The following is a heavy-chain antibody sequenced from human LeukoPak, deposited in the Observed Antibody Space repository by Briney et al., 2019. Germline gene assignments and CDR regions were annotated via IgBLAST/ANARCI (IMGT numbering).Heavy chain of an antibody. V-gene: IGHV3-30-3*01. CDR2: ISYDGSNK. D-gene: IGHD3-10*01. CDR1: GFTFSSYA. CDR3: ARDNSYGRFDY. J-gene: IGHJ4*02. Sequence: GGSLRLSCAASGFTFSSYAMHWVRQAPGKGLEWVAVISYDGSNKYYADSVKGRFTISRDNSKNTLYLQMNSLRAEDTAVYYCARDNSYGRFDYWGQGTLVTVSS.